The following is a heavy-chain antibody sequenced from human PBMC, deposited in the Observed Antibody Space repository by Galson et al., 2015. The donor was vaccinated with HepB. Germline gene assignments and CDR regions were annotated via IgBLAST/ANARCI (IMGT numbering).Heavy chain of an antibody. V-gene: IGHV7-4-1*02. D-gene: IGHD5-12*01. Sequence: SVKVSCKASGYTFTSYAMNWVRQAPGQGLEWMGWINTYTGNTTYAQGFTGRVAFSLDTSVSTAYMQMSSLKAEDTAVYYCARSPKGSGYAHHYYYYGMDVWGQGTMVTVSS. CDR2: INTYTGNT. CDR3: ARSPKGSGYAHHYYYYGMDV. J-gene: IGHJ6*02. CDR1: GYTFTSYA.